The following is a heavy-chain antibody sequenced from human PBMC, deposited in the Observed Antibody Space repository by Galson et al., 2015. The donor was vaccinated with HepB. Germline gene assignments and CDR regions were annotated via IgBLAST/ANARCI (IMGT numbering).Heavy chain of an antibody. Sequence: SLRLSCAASGFIFSNYDMHWVRQSPGKGLEWVAGITYDGSNKYYADSVKGRFTVSRDNPKNTLYLEMNSLRAEDTAVYYCTNGRPPITMATTTGDFDSWGQGTLVTVSS. CDR1: GFIFSNYD. CDR3: TNGRPPITMATTTGDFDS. D-gene: IGHD3-10*01. J-gene: IGHJ4*02. CDR2: ITYDGSNK. V-gene: IGHV3-30*18.